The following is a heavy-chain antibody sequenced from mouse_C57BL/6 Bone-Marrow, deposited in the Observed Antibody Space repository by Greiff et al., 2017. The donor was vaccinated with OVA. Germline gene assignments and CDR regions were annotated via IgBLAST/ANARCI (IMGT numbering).Heavy chain of an antibody. V-gene: IGHV1-63*01. Sequence: VHLVESGAELVRPGTSVKMSCKASGYTFTNYWIGWAKQRPGHGLEWIGDIYPGGGYTNYNEKFKGKATLTADKSSSTAYMQFSSLTSEDSAIYYCAREGYGSSFDYWGQGTTLTVSS. CDR1: GYTFTNYW. CDR2: IYPGGGYT. D-gene: IGHD1-1*01. CDR3: AREGYGSSFDY. J-gene: IGHJ2*01.